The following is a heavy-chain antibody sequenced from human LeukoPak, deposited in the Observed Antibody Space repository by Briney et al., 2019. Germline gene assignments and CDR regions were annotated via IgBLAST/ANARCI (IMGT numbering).Heavy chain of an antibody. J-gene: IGHJ4*02. CDR2: ISGSGGTT. CDR3: ARESSGVLGFDY. CDR1: GFTFSSYA. D-gene: IGHD3-10*01. V-gene: IGHV3-23*01. Sequence: GSLRLSCAASGFTFSSYAMSWVRQAPGKGLEWVSVISGSGGTTFYTDSVKGRFTISRDNSKNTLYLQMNSLRAEDTAVYYCARESSGVLGFDYWGQGTLVTVSS.